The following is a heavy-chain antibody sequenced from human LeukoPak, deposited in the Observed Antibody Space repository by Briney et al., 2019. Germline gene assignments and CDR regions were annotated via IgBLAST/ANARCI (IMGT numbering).Heavy chain of an antibody. J-gene: IGHJ4*02. CDR2: IKGRTDGGTT. Sequence: PGGSLRLSCAASGFTFSNACMTWVRQAPGKGLEWVGHIKGRTDGGTTDFAAPVKGRFTISRDDSKNTLFLQMNSLKTEDTAVYYCTTGTWIQLWLPDYWGQGTLVTVSS. CDR3: TTGTWIQLWLPDY. D-gene: IGHD5-18*01. CDR1: GFTFSNAC. V-gene: IGHV3-15*01.